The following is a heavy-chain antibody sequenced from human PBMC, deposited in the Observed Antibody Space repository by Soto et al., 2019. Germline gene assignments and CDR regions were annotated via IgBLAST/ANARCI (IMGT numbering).Heavy chain of an antibody. CDR3: ASGRGSTVTPLFDY. CDR2: INAGNGNT. CDR1: GYTFTSYA. V-gene: IGHV1-3*01. D-gene: IGHD4-17*01. Sequence: ASVKVSCKASGYTFTSYAMHWVRQAPGQRLEWMGWINAGNGNTKYSQKFQGRVTITRDTSASTAYMELSSLRSEDTSVYYCASGRGSTVTPLFDYWGQGTLVTVSS. J-gene: IGHJ4*02.